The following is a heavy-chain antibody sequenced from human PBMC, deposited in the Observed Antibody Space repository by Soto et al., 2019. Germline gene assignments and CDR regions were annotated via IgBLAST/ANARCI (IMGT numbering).Heavy chain of an antibody. Sequence: EVQLVESGGGLVQPGRSLRLSCAASGFTFDDYAMHWVWQAPGKGLEWVSGISWNSGSIGYADSVKGRFTISRDNAKNSLYLQMNSLRAEDTALYYCAKDTDYYFDYWGQGTLVTVSS. V-gene: IGHV3-9*01. J-gene: IGHJ4*02. CDR1: GFTFDDYA. CDR3: AKDTDYYFDY. CDR2: ISWNSGSI.